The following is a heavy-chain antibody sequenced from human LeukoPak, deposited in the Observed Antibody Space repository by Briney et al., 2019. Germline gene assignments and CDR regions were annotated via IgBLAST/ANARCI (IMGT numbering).Heavy chain of an antibody. CDR1: GYTFTSYG. Sequence: ASVKVSCKASGYTFTSYGISWVRQAPGQGLEWMGWISAYNGNTNYAQKLQGRVTITTDTSTSTAYMELRSLRSDDTAVYYCARDLRFLEWLPDAFDIWGQGTMVTVSS. D-gene: IGHD3-3*01. CDR3: ARDLRFLEWLPDAFDI. J-gene: IGHJ3*02. CDR2: ISAYNGNT. V-gene: IGHV1-18*01.